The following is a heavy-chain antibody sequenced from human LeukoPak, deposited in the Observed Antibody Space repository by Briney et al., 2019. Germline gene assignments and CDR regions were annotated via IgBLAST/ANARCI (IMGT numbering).Heavy chain of an antibody. CDR1: GFTFDDYT. J-gene: IGHJ4*02. Sequence: GGSLRLSCAASGFTFDDYTMHWVRQGPGKGLEWVSLISWDGTRTSYADSVKGRFTISRDNNKNSLYLQINSLLSEDTALYYCVKAHDVYHIGNYPFDYWGQGTPITVSS. CDR3: VKAHDVYHIGNYPFDY. D-gene: IGHD2-21*01. CDR2: ISWDGTRT. V-gene: IGHV3-43*01.